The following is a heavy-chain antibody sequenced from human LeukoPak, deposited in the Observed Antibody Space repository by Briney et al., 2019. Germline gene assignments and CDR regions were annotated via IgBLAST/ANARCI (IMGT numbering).Heavy chain of an antibody. D-gene: IGHD1-26*01. CDR2: INQGGSEK. Sequence: GGSLRLSCAASGFTFSSYWMSWVRQAPGKGLEWVANINQGGSEKYYVDSVKGRFTISRNNAKRSLYLQMNSLRAEDTAVYYCARDGTPFDTWGQGTMVTVSS. J-gene: IGHJ3*02. CDR3: ARDGTPFDT. V-gene: IGHV3-7*01. CDR1: GFTFSSYW.